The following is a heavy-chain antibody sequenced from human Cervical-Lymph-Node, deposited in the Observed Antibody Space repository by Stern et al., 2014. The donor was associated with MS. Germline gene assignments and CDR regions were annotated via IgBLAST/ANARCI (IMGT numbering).Heavy chain of an antibody. J-gene: IGHJ4*02. D-gene: IGHD1-1*01. CDR1: GFTVRRDY. Sequence: EVQLVESGGGVIQPGGSLRLSCTASGFTVRRDYMTWVRQAPGKGLEWVSLITNVESTFYTDSVKGRFTISRGDSNNTVYLHMTSLRAEDTAMYYCARDTSSPERSDWWGRGTLVTVSS. CDR2: ITNVEST. CDR3: ARDTSSPERSDW. V-gene: IGHV3-53*01.